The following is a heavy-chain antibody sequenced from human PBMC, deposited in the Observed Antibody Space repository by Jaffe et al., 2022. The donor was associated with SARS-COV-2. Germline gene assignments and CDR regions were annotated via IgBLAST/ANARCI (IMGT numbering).Heavy chain of an antibody. V-gene: IGHV3-33*01. Sequence: QVQLVESGGGVVQPGRSLRLSCAASGFTFSSYGMHWVRQTPGKGLEWVAFIFYDGTNKIYADSVKGRFTISRDNSKNTLYMQMNSLRAEDTAVYYCARDPCTTARCYIYYGLDVWGQGTTVTVSS. CDR3: ARDPCTTARCYIYYGLDV. D-gene: IGHD2-2*02. CDR2: IFYDGTNK. CDR1: GFTFSSYG. J-gene: IGHJ6*02.